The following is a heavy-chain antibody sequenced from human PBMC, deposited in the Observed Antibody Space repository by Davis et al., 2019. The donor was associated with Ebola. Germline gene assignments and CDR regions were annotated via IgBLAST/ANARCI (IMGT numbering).Heavy chain of an antibody. CDR3: ARADGYCSSTSCYVNYFDY. V-gene: IGHV3-74*01. J-gene: IGHJ4*02. CDR2: INSDGSST. D-gene: IGHD2-2*01. CDR1: GFTFSSYW. Sequence: GESLKISCAASGFTFSSYWMHWVRQAPGKGLVWVSRINSDGSSTSYADSVKGRFTISRDNAKNTLYLQMNSLRAEDTAVYYCARADGYCSSTSCYVNYFDYWGQGTLVTVSS.